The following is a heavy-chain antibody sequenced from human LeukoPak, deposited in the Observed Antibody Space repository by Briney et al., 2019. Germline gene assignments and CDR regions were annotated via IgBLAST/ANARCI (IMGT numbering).Heavy chain of an antibody. CDR2: ISGSGDAT. V-gene: IGHV3-23*01. CDR3: AKGHFASSSFFDY. CDR1: KFNFA. D-gene: IGHD6-6*01. J-gene: IGHJ4*02. Sequence: GGSLRLSCAASKFNFAMSWVRQTADKRLEWVSAISGSGDATFYTGSVKGRFTISRDNSKNTLYLQMNNLRVEDTAVYYCAKGHFASSSFFDYWGQGTLVTVSS.